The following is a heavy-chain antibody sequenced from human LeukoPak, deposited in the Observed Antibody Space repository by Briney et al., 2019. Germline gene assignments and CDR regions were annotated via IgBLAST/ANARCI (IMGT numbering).Heavy chain of an antibody. V-gene: IGHV1-69*13. D-gene: IGHD4-17*01. J-gene: IGHJ4*02. Sequence: ASVKVSCKTSGYTFTTYAISWVRQAPGQGLEWMGGIIPIFGTANYAQKFQGRVTITADESTSTAYMELSSLRSEDTAVYYCARARWMTTVTTVLDYWGQGTLVTVSS. CDR2: IIPIFGTA. CDR3: ARARWMTTVTTVLDY. CDR1: GYTFTTYA.